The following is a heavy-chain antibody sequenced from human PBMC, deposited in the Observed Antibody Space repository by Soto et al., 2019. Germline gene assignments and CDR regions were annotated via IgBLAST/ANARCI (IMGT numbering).Heavy chain of an antibody. CDR2: ISGRGDST. Sequence: GGSLRLSCAASGFTFSSYDMSWVRQAPGKGLEWVSLISGRGDSTYYADSVKGRFTISRDNSKNTLYVQMNSLRAEDTAVYYCARELRYCIGGNCDMDGAFDFLAQRTTVPVSS. V-gene: IGHV3-23*01. D-gene: IGHD2-15*01. J-gene: IGHJ3*01. CDR3: ARELRYCIGGNCDMDGAFDF. CDR1: GFTFSSYD.